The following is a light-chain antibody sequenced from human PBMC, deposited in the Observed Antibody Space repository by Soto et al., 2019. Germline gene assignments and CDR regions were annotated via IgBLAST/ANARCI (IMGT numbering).Light chain of an antibody. CDR3: QQYGSSPWA. CDR1: ESVASSY. J-gene: IGKJ1*01. Sequence: EIVLTQSPGTLSLSPGERATLSCRASESVASSYLAWYQQKPGQAPRLLIYGASSRATGIPDRFSGRGSGTDFTLTISRLEPEDFAVYYCQQYGSSPWAFGPGTKV. V-gene: IGKV3-20*01. CDR2: GAS.